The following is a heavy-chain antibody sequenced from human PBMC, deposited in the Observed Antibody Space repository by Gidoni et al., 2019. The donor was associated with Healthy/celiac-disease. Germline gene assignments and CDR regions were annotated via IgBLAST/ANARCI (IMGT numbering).Heavy chain of an antibody. CDR2: ISSSGSTI. CDR3: ARVPGPIVVVPAAKDGPLDY. CDR1: GFTFSDYY. J-gene: IGHJ4*02. D-gene: IGHD2-2*01. V-gene: IGHV3-11*01. Sequence: QVQLVESGGGLVKPGGSLRLSCAASGFTFSDYYMSWIRQAPGKGLEWVSYISSSGSTIYYADSVKGRFTISRDNAKNSLYLQMNSLRAEDTAVYYCARVPGPIVVVPAAKDGPLDYWGQGTLVTVSS.